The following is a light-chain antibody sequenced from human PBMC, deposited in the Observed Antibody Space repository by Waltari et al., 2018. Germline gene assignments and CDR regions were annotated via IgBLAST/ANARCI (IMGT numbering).Light chain of an antibody. V-gene: IGLV2-14*04. CDR2: DVS. Sequence: WYQQHPGKTPKFMIYDVSKRHAGVSNRFSGSKSVNTASLTISGRQAEDEADYYCSSYTSSSTWVFGGGTKLTVL. J-gene: IGLJ3*02. CDR3: SSYTSSSTWV.